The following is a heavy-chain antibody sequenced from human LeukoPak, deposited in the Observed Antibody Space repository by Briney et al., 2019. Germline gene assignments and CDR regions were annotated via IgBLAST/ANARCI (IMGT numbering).Heavy chain of an antibody. Sequence: GGSLRLSCAASGFIFSDYIMDWVRQAPGKGLEWVGRIRTRINSSTTEYAASVKGRFTISRDDPKNSMYLHMNSLKTEDTTVYHCSRDGGEGGNSAFDIWGQGTMVTVSS. CDR3: SRDGGEGGNSAFDI. CDR2: IRTRINSSTT. D-gene: IGHD4-23*01. CDR1: GFIFSDYI. J-gene: IGHJ3*02. V-gene: IGHV3-72*01.